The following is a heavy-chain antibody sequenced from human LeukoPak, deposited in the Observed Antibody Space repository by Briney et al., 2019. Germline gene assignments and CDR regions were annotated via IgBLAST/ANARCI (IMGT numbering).Heavy chain of an antibody. CDR3: AREVDSSSSN. D-gene: IGHD6-6*01. CDR1: GFTFNSYW. Sequence: GGSLRLSCAASGFTFNSYWMSWVRQAPGKGLEWVANIKQDGSEKYYVDSVKGRFTISRDNAKNSLYLQMNSLRAEDTAVYYCAREVDSSSSNWGQGTLVTVSS. V-gene: IGHV3-7*01. J-gene: IGHJ4*02. CDR2: IKQDGSEK.